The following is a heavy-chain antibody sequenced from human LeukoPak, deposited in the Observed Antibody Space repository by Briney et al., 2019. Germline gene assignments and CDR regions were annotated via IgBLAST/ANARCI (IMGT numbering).Heavy chain of an antibody. Sequence: GGSLRLSCAASGFTFSSYNMNWVRQAPGKGLEWVANIKQDGSETYYVDSVKGRFTISRDNAKNSLYLQMNSLRAEDTAVYYCARVHFWSGYYIDYWGQGTLVTVSS. CDR3: ARVHFWSGYYIDY. CDR1: GFTFSSYN. J-gene: IGHJ4*02. V-gene: IGHV3-7*01. D-gene: IGHD3-3*02. CDR2: IKQDGSET.